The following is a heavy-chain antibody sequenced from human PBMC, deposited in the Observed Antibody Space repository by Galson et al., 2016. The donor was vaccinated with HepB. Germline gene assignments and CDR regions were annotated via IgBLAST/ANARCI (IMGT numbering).Heavy chain of an antibody. CDR3: ASVTTSYYYYGIDV. D-gene: IGHD4-11*01. CDR1: GYTFSSYW. V-gene: IGHV5-51*01. J-gene: IGHJ6*02. CDR2: IYPRDSDA. Sequence: QSGAEVKKPGESLKISCKASGYTFSSYWIGWVRQMPGKGLEWMGVIYPRDSDAKYTPSFQGQVTISADRSINTAYVQWSSLKASDTAVYYCASVTTSYYYYGIDVWGQGTTVTVSS.